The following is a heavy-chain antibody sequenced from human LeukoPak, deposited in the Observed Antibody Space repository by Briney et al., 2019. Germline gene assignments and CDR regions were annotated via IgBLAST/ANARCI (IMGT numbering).Heavy chain of an antibody. CDR1: GGSISSGGYY. Sequence: SETLSLTCTVSGGSISSGGYYWSWIRQPPGKGLEWIGYIYHSGSTYYNPSLKSRVTISVDRSKNQFSLKLSSVTAADTAVYYCARDRSGSYFGDDDAFDIWGRGTTVTVSS. D-gene: IGHD1-26*01. J-gene: IGHJ3*02. CDR2: IYHSGST. V-gene: IGHV4-30-2*01. CDR3: ARDRSGSYFGDDDAFDI.